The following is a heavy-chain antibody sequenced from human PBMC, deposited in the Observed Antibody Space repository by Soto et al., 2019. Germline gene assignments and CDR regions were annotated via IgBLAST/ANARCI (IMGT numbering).Heavy chain of an antibody. D-gene: IGHD6-13*01. Sequence: QVQLQESGPGLVKPSGTLSLTCAVSGGSISSSNWWSWVRQPPGKGLEWIGEIYHSGSTNYHPSLKSRVTISVDKSKNQFSLKLSSVTAADTAVYYCARDPFSSSWLHYFDYWGQGTLVTVSS. V-gene: IGHV4-4*02. J-gene: IGHJ4*02. CDR3: ARDPFSSSWLHYFDY. CDR1: GGSISSSNW. CDR2: IYHSGST.